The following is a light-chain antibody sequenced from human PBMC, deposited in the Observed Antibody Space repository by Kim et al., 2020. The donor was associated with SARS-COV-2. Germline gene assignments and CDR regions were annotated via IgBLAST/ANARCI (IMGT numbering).Light chain of an antibody. V-gene: IGKV3-15*01. J-gene: IGKJ2*01. CDR3: QQYDNWPSYT. CDR2: GAS. Sequence: VSPGDAVTLSCTASQSVSSNLAWYQQKRGQSPTLLIYGASTWATGVPARFSGRGFGTEFTFTISSLQSEDFAVYYCQQYDNWPSYTFGQGTKLEI. CDR1: QSVSSN.